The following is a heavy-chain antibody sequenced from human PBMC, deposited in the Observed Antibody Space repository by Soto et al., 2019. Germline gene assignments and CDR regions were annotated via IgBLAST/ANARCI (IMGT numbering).Heavy chain of an antibody. CDR3: ATLGRIAVAGPLFDY. D-gene: IGHD6-19*01. CDR1: GYTFTSYG. Sequence: QVQLVQSGAEVKKPGASVKVSCKASGYTFTSYGISWVRQAPGQGLEWMGWISAYNGNTNYAQKLQGRVTMTTDTSXXTAYMERRSLRSDDTAVYYCATLGRIAVAGPLFDYWGQGTLVTVSS. V-gene: IGHV1-18*01. J-gene: IGHJ4*02. CDR2: ISAYNGNT.